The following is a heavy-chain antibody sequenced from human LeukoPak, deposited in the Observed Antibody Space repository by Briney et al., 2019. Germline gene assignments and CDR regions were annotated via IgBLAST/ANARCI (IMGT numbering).Heavy chain of an antibody. Sequence: TGGSLRLSCAASGFTVSSNYMSWDRQAPGKGLEWVSVIYSGGSTYYADSVKGRFTISRDNSKNTLYLQMNSLRAEDTAVYYCARVGDTAMALDYWGQGTLVTVSS. D-gene: IGHD5-18*01. V-gene: IGHV3-66*01. CDR1: GFTVSSNY. CDR3: ARVGDTAMALDY. CDR2: IYSGGST. J-gene: IGHJ4*02.